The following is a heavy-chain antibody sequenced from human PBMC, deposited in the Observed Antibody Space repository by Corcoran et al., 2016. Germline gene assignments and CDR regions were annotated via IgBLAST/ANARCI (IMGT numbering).Heavy chain of an antibody. CDR2: INHSGTT. J-gene: IGHJ5*02. Sequence: QVQLQPWSAGLLKASKTLSFSRAVDEESFSGYYWSRIRQPPGKGLDWIGEINHSGTTKYNPSLKSRVTISGDKSKSQFSLKLTSMTAADTAVYYCARGGEGRPWFDPWGHCLLFTVSS. D-gene: IGHD3-10*01. CDR1: EESFSGYY. V-gene: IGHV4-34*02. CDR3: ARGGEGRPWFDP.